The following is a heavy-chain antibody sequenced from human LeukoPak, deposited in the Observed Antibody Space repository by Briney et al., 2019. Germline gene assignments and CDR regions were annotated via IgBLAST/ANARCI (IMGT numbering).Heavy chain of an antibody. Sequence: ETSETLSLTCAVYGGSFSGYYWSWIRQPPGKGLEWIGEINHSGSTNYNPSLKSRVTISVDTSKNQFSLKLSSVTAADTAVYYCARLSPPPTAVTTELDYWGQGTLVTVSS. J-gene: IGHJ4*02. CDR3: ARLSPPPTAVTTELDY. V-gene: IGHV4-34*01. D-gene: IGHD4-17*01. CDR2: INHSGST. CDR1: GGSFSGYY.